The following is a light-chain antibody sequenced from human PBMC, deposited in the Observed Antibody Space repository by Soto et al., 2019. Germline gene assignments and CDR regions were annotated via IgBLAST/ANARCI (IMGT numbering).Light chain of an antibody. Sequence: QSALTQPPSASGSPGQSLTISCTGTSSDVGAHNYVSWYQQNPGKAPKLMLYDVNKRPSGVPDRFSGSKSGNTASLTVSGLQAEDEADYYCSAYTARSTLVFGGGTKVTVL. V-gene: IGLV2-8*01. CDR1: SSDVGAHNY. J-gene: IGLJ3*02. CDR3: SAYTARSTLV. CDR2: DVN.